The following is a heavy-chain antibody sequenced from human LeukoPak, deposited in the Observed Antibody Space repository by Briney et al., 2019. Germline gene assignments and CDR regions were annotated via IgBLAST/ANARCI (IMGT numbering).Heavy chain of an antibody. CDR2: INPNSGGT. J-gene: IGHJ5*02. CDR3: ASSGGYSYGYHS. CDR1: GYTFTSYG. Sequence: GASVKVSCKASGYTFTSYGISWVRQAPGQGLEWMGRINPNSGGTNYAQKFQGRVTMTRDTSISTAYMELSRLRSDDTAVYYCASSGGYSYGYHSWGQGTLVTVSS. V-gene: IGHV1-2*06. D-gene: IGHD5-18*01.